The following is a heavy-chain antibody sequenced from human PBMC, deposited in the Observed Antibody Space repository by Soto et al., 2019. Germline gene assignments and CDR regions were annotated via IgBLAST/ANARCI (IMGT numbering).Heavy chain of an antibody. CDR2: ISWNSGSI. J-gene: IGHJ4*02. CDR3: AKGYCSSTSCYYFDY. CDR1: GFTFDDYA. Sequence: GGSLRLSWAASGFTFDDYAMHWVRQAPGKGLEWVSGISWNSGSIGYADSVKGRFTISRDNAKNSLYLQMNSLRAEDTALYYCAKGYCSSTSCYYFDYWGQGTLVTVSS. D-gene: IGHD2-2*01. V-gene: IGHV3-9*01.